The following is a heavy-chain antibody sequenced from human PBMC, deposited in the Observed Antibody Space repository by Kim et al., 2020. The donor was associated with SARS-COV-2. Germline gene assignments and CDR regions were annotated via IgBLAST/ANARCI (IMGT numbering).Heavy chain of an antibody. D-gene: IGHD3-9*01. Sequence: ASVKVSCKASGYTFTSYAMHWVRQAPGQRLEWMGWINAGNGNTKYSQKFQGRVTITRDTSASTAYMELSSLRSEDTAVYYCARVYFDWLLSGAFDIWGQGTMVTVSS. J-gene: IGHJ3*02. CDR2: INAGNGNT. CDR1: GYTFTSYA. V-gene: IGHV1-3*01. CDR3: ARVYFDWLLSGAFDI.